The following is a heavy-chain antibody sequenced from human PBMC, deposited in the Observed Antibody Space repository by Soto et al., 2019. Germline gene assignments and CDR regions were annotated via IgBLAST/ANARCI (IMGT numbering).Heavy chain of an antibody. CDR2: IYYSGST. D-gene: IGHD6-13*01. J-gene: IGHJ4*02. Sequence: PSETLSLTCTVSGGSISSYYWSWIRQTPGKGLKKIGYIYYSGSTNYNPSLKSRVTISVDTSKNQFSLKMSSVTAADTAVYYCASFVAAGRDYWGQVTLVTVSS. CDR1: GGSISSYY. V-gene: IGHV4-59*01. CDR3: ASFVAAGRDY.